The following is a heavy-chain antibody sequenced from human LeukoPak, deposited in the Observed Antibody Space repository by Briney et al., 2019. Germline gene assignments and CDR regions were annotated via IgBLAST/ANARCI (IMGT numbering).Heavy chain of an antibody. CDR2: IYYSGST. CDR3: ARRPGEYGGNDFDY. J-gene: IGHJ4*02. D-gene: IGHD4/OR15-4a*01. V-gene: IGHV4-39*01. CDR1: GGSINSRSDY. Sequence: PSETLSLTCTVSGGSINSRSDYWGWIRQPPGKGLEWIRSIYYSGSTHYNPSLKSRVTMSIDTSKNQFYLKLSSVTAADTAVYYCARRPGEYGGNDFDYWGQGTLVTVSS.